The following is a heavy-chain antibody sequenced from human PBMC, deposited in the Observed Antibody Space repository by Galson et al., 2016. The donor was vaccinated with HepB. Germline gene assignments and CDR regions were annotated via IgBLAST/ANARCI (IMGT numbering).Heavy chain of an antibody. J-gene: IGHJ4*02. Sequence: SLRLSCAASGFSLRSYWMHRVRQVPGKGLVWVSRISTDGSSATYADSVKGRFTISRDNAKNTLYLEMNSLRAEDTAVYYCVRAPVLAATVGGYDYWGQGTRVTVSS. CDR1: GFSLRSYW. CDR3: VRAPVLAATVGGYDY. V-gene: IGHV3-74*01. CDR2: ISTDGSSA. D-gene: IGHD6-13*01.